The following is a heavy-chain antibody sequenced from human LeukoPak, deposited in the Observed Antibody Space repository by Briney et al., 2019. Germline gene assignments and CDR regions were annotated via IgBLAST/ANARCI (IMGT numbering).Heavy chain of an antibody. J-gene: IGHJ4*02. CDR3: ARDRPRDYGWGRYRYSGDGCFGF. Sequence: GGSLRLSCAASGFTFSSYSMNWVRQAPGKGLEWVSSISSSSSYIYYADSVKGRFTISRDNAKNSLYLQMNSLRAEDTAVYYCARDRPRDYGWGRYRYSGDGCFGFWGQGTLVTVSS. V-gene: IGHV3-21*01. D-gene: IGHD3-16*02. CDR1: GFTFSSYS. CDR2: ISSSSSYI.